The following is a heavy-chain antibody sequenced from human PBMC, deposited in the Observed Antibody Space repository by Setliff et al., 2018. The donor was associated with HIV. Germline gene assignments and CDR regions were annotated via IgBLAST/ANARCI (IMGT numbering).Heavy chain of an antibody. CDR3: ARDGGDGSGYYYADY. D-gene: IGHD3-22*01. V-gene: IGHV1-2*02. CDR2: INSNNGGT. Sequence: GASVKVSCKTSGYTFTAYYIHWVRQAPGQGLEWMGWINSNNGGTKYAQNFQGRVTMTSDTSTNTVYMELRSLRSEETAVFYCARDGGDGSGYYYADYWGQGTPVTVSS. J-gene: IGHJ4*02. CDR1: GYTFTAYY.